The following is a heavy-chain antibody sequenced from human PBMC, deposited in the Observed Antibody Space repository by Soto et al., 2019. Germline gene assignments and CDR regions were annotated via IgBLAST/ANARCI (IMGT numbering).Heavy chain of an antibody. J-gene: IGHJ5*02. CDR3: ARGRLYGARLPVTWFDP. V-gene: IGHV4-34*01. CDR2: INHSGST. CDR1: GGSFSGYY. D-gene: IGHD6-6*01. Sequence: PSETLSLTCAVYGGSFSGYYWSWIRQPPGKGLEWIGEINHSGSTNYNPSLKSRVTISVDTSKNQFSLKLSSVTAADTAVYYCARGRLYGARLPVTWFDPWGQGTLVTVSS.